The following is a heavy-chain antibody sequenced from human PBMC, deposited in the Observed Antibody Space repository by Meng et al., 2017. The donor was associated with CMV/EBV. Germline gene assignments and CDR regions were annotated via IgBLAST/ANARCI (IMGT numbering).Heavy chain of an antibody. V-gene: IGHV3-7*01. Sequence: GGSLRLSCAASGFTFSSYWMSWVRQAPGKGLEWVANIKQDGSEKYYVDSVKGRFTISRDNAKNPLYLQMNSLRAEDTAVYYCARDGYSSSWHYWGQGTLVTVSS. CDR2: IKQDGSEK. D-gene: IGHD6-6*01. J-gene: IGHJ4*02. CDR3: ARDGYSSSWHY. CDR1: GFTFSSYW.